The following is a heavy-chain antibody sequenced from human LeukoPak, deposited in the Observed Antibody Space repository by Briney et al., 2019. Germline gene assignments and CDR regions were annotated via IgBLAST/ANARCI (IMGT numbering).Heavy chain of an antibody. D-gene: IGHD5-18*01. Sequence: GGSLRRSCAASGFSFSSSWMTWVRQAPGKGLEWVANIKEDESEIYYVDSVKGRFTASRDNAKNSLYLQMNSLRAEDTAVYYCARILTYSYGLDYWGQGILVTVSS. CDR2: IKEDESEI. CDR1: GFSFSSSW. CDR3: ARILTYSYGLDY. V-gene: IGHV3-7*01. J-gene: IGHJ4*02.